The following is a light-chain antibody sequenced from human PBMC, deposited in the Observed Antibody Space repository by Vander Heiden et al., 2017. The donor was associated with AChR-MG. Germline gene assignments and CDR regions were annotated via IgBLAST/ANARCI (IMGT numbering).Light chain of an antibody. J-gene: IGLJ3*02. V-gene: IGLV2-14*01. CDR1: SSDVGGYNN. CDR2: EVS. CDR3: SSYTSSSTWV. Sequence: SALTQPAFVSGSPGQSITIAATGTSSDVGGYNNDSWNQQHPGKAPKLMLYEVSNLPSGVTNRFSGSKSGNTASRTISGLQAEDEADYYCSSYTSSSTWVFGGGTKLTVL.